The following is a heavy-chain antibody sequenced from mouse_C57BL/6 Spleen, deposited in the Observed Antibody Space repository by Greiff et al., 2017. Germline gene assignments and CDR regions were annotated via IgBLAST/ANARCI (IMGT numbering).Heavy chain of an antibody. CDR3: ARMVTGYAMDY. Sequence: VQLQQSGPELVKPGASVKISCKASGYTFTDYYMNWVKQSHGKSLEWIGDINPNNGGTSYNQKFKGKATLTVDKSSSTAYMELRSLTSEDSAVYYCARMVTGYAMDYWGQGTSVTVSS. CDR1: GYTFTDYY. V-gene: IGHV1-26*01. D-gene: IGHD2-2*01. J-gene: IGHJ4*01. CDR2: INPNNGGT.